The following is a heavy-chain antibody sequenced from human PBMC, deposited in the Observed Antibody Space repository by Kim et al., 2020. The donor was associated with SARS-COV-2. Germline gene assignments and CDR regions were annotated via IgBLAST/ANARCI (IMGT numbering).Heavy chain of an antibody. D-gene: IGHD4-17*01. V-gene: IGHV4-34*01. CDR3: SPIYGGYSVFDY. CDR1: GGSLTSYY. Sequence: SETLSLTCAVYGGSLTSYYWSWIRQPPGKGLEWIGEFTHSGRIHYNPSLKSRLTISADTSRRQFSLTLTSVTAADPAVYYCSPIYGGYSVFDYWGQGSLV. J-gene: IGHJ4*02. CDR2: FTHSGRI.